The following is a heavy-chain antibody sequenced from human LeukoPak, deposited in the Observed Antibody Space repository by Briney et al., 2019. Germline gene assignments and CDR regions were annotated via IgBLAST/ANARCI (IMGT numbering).Heavy chain of an antibody. CDR2: ISGNGGRT. Sequence: QPGGSLRLSCAASGFIFHNFAMSWVRQAPGKGLEWVSLISGNGGRTYYADSVKGRFTISRDNSKNTLYLQMNSLRAEDTAIYYCATPPPWETAMIHFDLWGRGTLVTVST. CDR1: GFIFHNFA. J-gene: IGHJ2*01. V-gene: IGHV3-23*01. D-gene: IGHD5-18*01. CDR3: ATPPPWETAMIHFDL.